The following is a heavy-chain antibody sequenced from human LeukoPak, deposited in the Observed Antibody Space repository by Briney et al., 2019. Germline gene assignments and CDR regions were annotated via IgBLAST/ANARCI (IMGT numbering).Heavy chain of an antibody. D-gene: IGHD2-15*01. CDR1: GYTFTIYY. J-gene: IGHJ4*02. CDR2: INPSGGST. CDR3: KVVVVVATTPNSPTQIDY. V-gene: IGHV1-46*01. Sequence: ASVKVSCKASGYTFTIYYIHWVRQAPGQGLEWMGLINPSGGSTNYAQKFQGRVTMTRDTSTSTVYMELSSLRSEDTAAYYCKVVVVVATTPNSPTQIDYWGQGTLVTVSS.